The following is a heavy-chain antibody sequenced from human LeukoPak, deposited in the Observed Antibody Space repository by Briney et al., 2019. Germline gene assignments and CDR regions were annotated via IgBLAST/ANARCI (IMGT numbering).Heavy chain of an antibody. J-gene: IGHJ5*02. V-gene: IGHV3-33*06. CDR1: GFTFSNYG. CDR3: AKASYDSSGYGGTSWFDP. CDR2: IWYDGSNK. D-gene: IGHD3-22*01. Sequence: GGSLRLSCAASGFTFSNYGMYWVRQAPGKGLEWVAVIWYDGSNKYYADSVKGRFTISRDNSRNTLFLQMYSLRAEDTAVYYCAKASYDSSGYGGTSWFDPWGQGTLVTVSS.